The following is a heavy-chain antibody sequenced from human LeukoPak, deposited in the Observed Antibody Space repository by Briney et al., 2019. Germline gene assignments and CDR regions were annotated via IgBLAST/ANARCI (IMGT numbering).Heavy chain of an antibody. J-gene: IGHJ5*02. Sequence: NASETLSLTCTVSGGSISSYYWSWIRQPPGKGLEWIGYIYYSGSTNYNPSLKSRVTISVDTSKNQFSLKLSSVTAADTAVYYCARDAYGSGSHWFDPWGQGTLVTVSS. CDR3: ARDAYGSGSHWFDP. CDR1: GGSISSYY. CDR2: IYYSGST. D-gene: IGHD3-10*01. V-gene: IGHV4-59*01.